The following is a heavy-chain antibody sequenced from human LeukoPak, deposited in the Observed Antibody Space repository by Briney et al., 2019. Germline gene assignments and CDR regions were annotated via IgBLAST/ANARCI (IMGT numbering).Heavy chain of an antibody. CDR1: GYPFTSYG. CDR2: ISAYNGNT. D-gene: IGHD4-17*01. J-gene: IGHJ4*02. Sequence: GSVKVSFKASGYPFTSYGISWVRPAPGQGRGWMGWISAYNGNTNYAQKLQGRVTMTTDTSTSTAYMELRSLRSDDTAVYYCARDRAVTIPPDYWGQGTLVTVSS. V-gene: IGHV1-18*04. CDR3: ARDRAVTIPPDY.